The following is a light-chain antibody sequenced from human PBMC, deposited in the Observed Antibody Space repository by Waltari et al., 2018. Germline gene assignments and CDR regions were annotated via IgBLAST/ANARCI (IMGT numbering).Light chain of an antibody. J-gene: IGKJ1*01. CDR2: KAS. CDR3: LQYNTYPWT. Sequence: DIQMTQSPSTLSASVGDRVTITCRATQSVTSWLAWYQQKPGKAPKVLIHKASTLETGVPSRFSGSGSGTEFTLTISSLKPDDFASYYCLQYNTYPWTFGQGTKVEIK. V-gene: IGKV1-5*03. CDR1: QSVTSW.